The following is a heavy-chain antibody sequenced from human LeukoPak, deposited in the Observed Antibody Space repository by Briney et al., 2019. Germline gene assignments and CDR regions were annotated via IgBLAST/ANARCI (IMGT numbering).Heavy chain of an antibody. Sequence: SETLSLTCTVSGGSISSGSYYWSWIRQPAGKGLEWIGRIYTSGSTNYNPSLKSRVTISVDTSKNQFSLKLSSVTAADTAVYYCARAGVEQLAEGPHWFDPWGQGTLVTVSS. V-gene: IGHV4-61*02. CDR3: ARAGVEQLAEGPHWFDP. CDR1: GGSISSGSYY. CDR2: IYTSGST. J-gene: IGHJ5*02. D-gene: IGHD6-13*01.